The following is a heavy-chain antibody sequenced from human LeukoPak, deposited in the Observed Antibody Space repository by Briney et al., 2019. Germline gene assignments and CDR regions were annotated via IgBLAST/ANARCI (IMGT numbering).Heavy chain of an antibody. D-gene: IGHD3-22*01. Sequence: GGSLRLSCAASGFTFSDYYMSWIRQAPGKVLEWVSYISSSGSTIYYADSVKGRFTISRDNAKNSLYLQMNSLRAEDTAVYICAREESEYYYDSSGYLDYWGQGTLVTVSS. CDR2: ISSSGSTI. CDR1: GFTFSDYY. CDR3: AREESEYYYDSSGYLDY. V-gene: IGHV3-11*04. J-gene: IGHJ4*02.